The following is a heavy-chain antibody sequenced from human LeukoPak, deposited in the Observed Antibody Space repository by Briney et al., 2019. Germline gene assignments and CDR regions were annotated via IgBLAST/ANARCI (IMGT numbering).Heavy chain of an antibody. CDR2: INTNTGNL. CDR1: GYTFTSYA. V-gene: IGHV7-4-1*02. Sequence: ASVKVSCKASGYTFTSYAMNWVRQAPGQGLEWMGWINTNTGNLTYAQGFTGRFVFSLDTSVSTAYLQISSLKAEDTAVYYCARGVTTVVTNWFDPWGQGTLVTVSS. CDR3: ARGVTTVVTNWFDP. D-gene: IGHD4-23*01. J-gene: IGHJ5*02.